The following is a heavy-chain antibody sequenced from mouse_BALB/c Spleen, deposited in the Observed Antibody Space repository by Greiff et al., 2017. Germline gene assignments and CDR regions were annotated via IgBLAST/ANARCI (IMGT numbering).Heavy chain of an antibody. CDR3: ARRGNYGGYAMDY. CDR1: GYAFSSSW. V-gene: IGHV1-82*01. J-gene: IGHJ4*01. Sequence: VNVVESGPELVKPGASVKISCKASGYAFSSSWMNWVKQRPGQGLEWIGRIYPGDGDTNYNGKFKGKATLTADKSSSTAYMQLSSLTSVDSAVYFCARRGNYGGYAMDYWGQGTSVTVSS. CDR2: IYPGDGDT. D-gene: IGHD2-1*01.